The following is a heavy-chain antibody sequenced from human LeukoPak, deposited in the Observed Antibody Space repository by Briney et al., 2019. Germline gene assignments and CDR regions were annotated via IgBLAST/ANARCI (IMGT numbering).Heavy chain of an antibody. D-gene: IGHD3-10*01. J-gene: IGHJ4*02. CDR3: AKDSKRWKTYYYEAGSYYFDY. V-gene: IGHV3-30*02. Sequence: GGSLRLSCAAPGFTFISDGMHWVRQAPGKGRGWGAFIRYDGGNKYYADSVKGRFTISRDNSKNTLYLQMNSLRPEDTAVYYCAKDSKRWKTYYYEAGSYYFDYWGQGTRVTVSS. CDR2: IRYDGGNK. CDR1: GFTFISDG.